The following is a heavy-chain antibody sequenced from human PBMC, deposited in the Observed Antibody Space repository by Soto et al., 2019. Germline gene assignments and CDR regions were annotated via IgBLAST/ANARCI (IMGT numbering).Heavy chain of an antibody. CDR3: ARDDFGDDL. D-gene: IGHD2-21*02. J-gene: IGHJ4*01. CDR1: GFTFNTYK. CDR2: ISSSGTYK. V-gene: IGHV3-21*01. Sequence: GGSLRLSCLGSGFTFNTYKMNWVRRAPGTGLEWVSSISSSGTYKFYADSVRGRFTISRDNRNSLYLQMSSLRAEDTAMYYCARDDFGDDLWGHGTLVTVSS.